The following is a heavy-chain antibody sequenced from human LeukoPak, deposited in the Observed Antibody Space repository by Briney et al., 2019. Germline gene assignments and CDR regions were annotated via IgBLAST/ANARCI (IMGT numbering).Heavy chain of an antibody. CDR1: GGSIGSGGYY. CDR3: ARGLLWFGELAQFDY. CDR2: IYYSGST. V-gene: IGHV4-31*03. Sequence: SQTLSLTCTVSGGSIGSGGYYWSWIRQHPGKGLEWIGYIYYSGSTYYNPSLKSRVTISVDTSKNQFSLKLSSVTAADTAVYYCARGLLWFGELAQFDYWGQGTLVTVSS. J-gene: IGHJ4*02. D-gene: IGHD3-10*01.